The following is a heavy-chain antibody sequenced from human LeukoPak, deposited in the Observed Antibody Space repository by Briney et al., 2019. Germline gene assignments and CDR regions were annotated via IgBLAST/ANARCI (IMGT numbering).Heavy chain of an antibody. CDR2: ISWNSGSI. V-gene: IGHV3-9*01. CDR1: GFTFDDYA. Sequence: PGRSLRLSCAASGFTFDDYAMHWVRQAPGKGLEWVSGISWNSGSIGYADSVKGRFTISRDNAKNSLYLQMNSLRAEDTALYYCASEVVPAVPDAFDIWGQGTMVTVS. J-gene: IGHJ3*02. D-gene: IGHD2-2*01. CDR3: ASEVVPAVPDAFDI.